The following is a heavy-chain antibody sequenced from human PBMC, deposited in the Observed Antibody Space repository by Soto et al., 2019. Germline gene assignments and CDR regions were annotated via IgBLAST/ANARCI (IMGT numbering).Heavy chain of an antibody. J-gene: IGHJ4*02. Sequence: EVQLVESGGGLVQPGGSLRLSCAASGFTFSSYWMSWVRQAPGKGLEWVANIKQDGSEKYYMVSVMGRFTIARDNTKNSLYLHMNSLRAEDTAVYYCAREELGFSSGWYYFDYWGQGTLFTVSS. CDR1: GFTFSSYW. V-gene: IGHV3-7*05. CDR2: IKQDGSEK. D-gene: IGHD6-19*01. CDR3: AREELGFSSGWYYFDY.